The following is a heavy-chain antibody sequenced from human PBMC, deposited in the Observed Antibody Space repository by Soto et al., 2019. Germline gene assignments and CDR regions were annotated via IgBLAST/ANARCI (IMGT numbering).Heavy chain of an antibody. Sequence: PGGSLRLSCAASGFTFSSYAMSWVRQAPGKGLEWVSAISGSGGSTYYADSVKGRFTISRDNSKNTLYLQMNSLRAEDTAVYYCAKDWDYYDSSGESDYWGQGTLVTVSS. CDR1: GFTFSSYA. V-gene: IGHV3-23*01. CDR2: ISGSGGST. J-gene: IGHJ4*02. CDR3: AKDWDYYDSSGESDY. D-gene: IGHD3-22*01.